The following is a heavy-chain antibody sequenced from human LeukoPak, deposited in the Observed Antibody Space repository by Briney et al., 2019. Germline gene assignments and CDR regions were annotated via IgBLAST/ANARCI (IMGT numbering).Heavy chain of an antibody. CDR1: GYAFTSYA. CDR3: AREGFGKLAQAFDY. Sequence: ASVKVSCKASGYAFTSYALNWVRQAPGQGLEWMGWINAKTGNPTYAQGFTGRFVFSLDTPVRTAYLQISSLKAEDTAVYYCAREGFGKLAQAFDYWGQGTLVTVSS. V-gene: IGHV7-4-1*02. CDR2: INAKTGNP. D-gene: IGHD3-10*01. J-gene: IGHJ4*02.